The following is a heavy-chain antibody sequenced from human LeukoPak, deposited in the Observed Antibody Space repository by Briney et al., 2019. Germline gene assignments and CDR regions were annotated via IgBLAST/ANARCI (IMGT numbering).Heavy chain of an antibody. D-gene: IGHD6-13*01. J-gene: IGHJ5*02. CDR2: IYYSGST. Sequence: PSETLSLTCTVSGGSISSYYWNWLRQPPGKGLEWIGYIYYSGSTNYNPSLKSRVTISVDKSKNQFSLKVSSVTAADTAVYYCASSNWDNWLDPWGQGIQVTVSS. CDR1: GGSISSYY. V-gene: IGHV4-59*01. CDR3: ASSNWDNWLDP.